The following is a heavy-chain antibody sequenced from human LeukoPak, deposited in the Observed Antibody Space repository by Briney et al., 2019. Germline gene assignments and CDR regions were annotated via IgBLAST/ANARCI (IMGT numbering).Heavy chain of an antibody. D-gene: IGHD3-16*01. CDR1: GYIFINHG. V-gene: IGHV1-18*01. J-gene: IGHJ4*02. Sequence: ASVKVSCKASGYIFINHGIAWVRQAPGQGLQYMGWISAYNGRTDYAQNLQGRVTMTTDTATTTAYMGLRSLTPDDTAVYFCAGWGASPNDFWGQGTLVTVSS. CDR3: AGWGASPNDF. CDR2: ISAYNGRT.